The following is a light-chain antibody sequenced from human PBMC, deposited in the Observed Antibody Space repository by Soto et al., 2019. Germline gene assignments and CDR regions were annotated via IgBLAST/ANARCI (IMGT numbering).Light chain of an antibody. Sequence: QSVLTQPASVSGSPGQSITISRTGTSSDVGGYNYASWYQHHPGKAPKLMICDVSNRPSGVSNRFSGSKSGNTASLTISGLQPEDEADYYCCSYTTSNTRQIVFGTGTKVTVL. CDR2: DVS. V-gene: IGLV2-14*03. CDR3: CSYTTSNTRQIV. J-gene: IGLJ1*01. CDR1: SSDVGGYNY.